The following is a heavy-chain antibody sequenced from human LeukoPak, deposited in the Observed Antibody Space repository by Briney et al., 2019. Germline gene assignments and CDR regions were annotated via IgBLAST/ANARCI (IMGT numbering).Heavy chain of an antibody. J-gene: IGHJ3*02. CDR3: ARRDCSSTSCLDAFDI. V-gene: IGHV5-51*01. CDR1: GYSFTSYW. CDR2: IYPGDSDT. Sequence: GESLKISCKGSGYSFTSYWIGWVRQLPGKGLEWMGIIYPGDSDTRYSPSFQGQVTISADESISTAYLQWSSLKASDTAMYYCARRDCSSTSCLDAFDIWGQGTMVTVSS. D-gene: IGHD2-2*01.